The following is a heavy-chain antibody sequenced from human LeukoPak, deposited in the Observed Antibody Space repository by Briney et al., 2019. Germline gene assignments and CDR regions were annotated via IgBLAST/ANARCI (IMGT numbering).Heavy chain of an antibody. V-gene: IGHV4-59*01. J-gene: IGHJ4*02. Sequence: NPSETLSLTCTVSGGSISSYYWSWIRQPPGKGLEWIGYISYSGSTNYNPSLKSRVTISVDTSKNQFSLKLSSVTAADTAVYYCAKYVWGSYPTFEDYWGQGTLVTVS. D-gene: IGHD3-16*02. CDR1: GGSISSYY. CDR3: AKYVWGSYPTFEDY. CDR2: ISYSGST.